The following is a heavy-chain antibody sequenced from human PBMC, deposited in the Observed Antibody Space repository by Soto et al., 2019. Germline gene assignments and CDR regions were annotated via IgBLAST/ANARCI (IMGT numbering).Heavy chain of an antibody. CDR1: GFSLSTSGVG. J-gene: IGHJ4*02. CDR2: IYWDDDK. D-gene: IGHD1-1*01. Sequence: QITLEESGPTRVKPTQSLALTCTFSGFSLSTSGVGVGWVRQPPGKALEWLALIYWDDDKRYSPSLQSRLTITKDTAKNQVVLIIINMDPVDTATYDCAHSPWTGTKAYFVYWGQGTLVTVSS. V-gene: IGHV2-5*02. CDR3: AHSPWTGTKAYFVY.